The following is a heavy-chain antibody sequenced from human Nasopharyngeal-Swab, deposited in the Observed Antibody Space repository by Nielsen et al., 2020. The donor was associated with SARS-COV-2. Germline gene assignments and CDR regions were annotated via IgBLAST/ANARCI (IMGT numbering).Heavy chain of an antibody. V-gene: IGHV4-61*02. J-gene: IGHJ4*02. Sequence: SETLSLTCTVSGGSISSGSYYWSWIRQPAGKGLEWIGRIYTSGSTNYNPSPKNRITISVDTSKNPFSLKLSSVTAADTAVYYCAREGSSWYKFDYWGQGTLVTVSS. D-gene: IGHD6-13*01. CDR2: IYTSGST. CDR3: AREGSSWYKFDY. CDR1: GGSISSGSYY.